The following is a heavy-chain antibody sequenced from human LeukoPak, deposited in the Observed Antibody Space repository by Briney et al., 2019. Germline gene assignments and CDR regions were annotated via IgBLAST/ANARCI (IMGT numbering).Heavy chain of an antibody. Sequence: SETLSLTCTVSGGSISSYYWSWIRHPPGKGLEWIGYIYYSGSTNYNPSLKSRVTISVDTSKNQFSLKLSSVTAADTAVYYCARRIAAAGTDPYYYYYYMDVWGKGTTVTVSS. J-gene: IGHJ6*03. CDR1: GGSISSYY. D-gene: IGHD6-13*01. CDR3: ARRIAAAGTDPYYYYYYMDV. V-gene: IGHV4-59*01. CDR2: IYYSGST.